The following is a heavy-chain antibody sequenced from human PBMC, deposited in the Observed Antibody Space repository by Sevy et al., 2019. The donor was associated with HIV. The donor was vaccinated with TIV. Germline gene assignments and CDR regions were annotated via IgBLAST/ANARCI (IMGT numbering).Heavy chain of an antibody. CDR3: AGYDSSGYYYNSYYYYYGMDV. Sequence: GGSLRLSCAASGFTFSSYAMSWVRQAPGKGLEWVSAISGSGGSTYYADSVKGRFTISRDNSKNTLYLQMNSLRAEDTAVYYCAGYDSSGYYYNSYYYYYGMDVWGQGTTVTVSS. CDR1: GFTFSSYA. J-gene: IGHJ6*02. CDR2: ISGSGGST. V-gene: IGHV3-23*01. D-gene: IGHD3-22*01.